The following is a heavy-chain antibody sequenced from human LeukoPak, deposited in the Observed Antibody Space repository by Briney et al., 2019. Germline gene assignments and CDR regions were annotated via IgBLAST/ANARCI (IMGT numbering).Heavy chain of an antibody. D-gene: IGHD6-13*01. V-gene: IGHV1-8*01. CDR1: GYTFTSYD. CDR2: MNPNSGNT. J-gene: IGHJ4*02. CDR3: ARAVGDSSSWVYYFDY. Sequence: ASVTVSCKASGYTFTSYDINWVRQAAGQGLEWMGWMNPNSGNTGCAQKFQGRVTMTRNTSISTAYMELSSLRSEDTAVYYCARAVGDSSSWVYYFDYWGQGTLVTVSS.